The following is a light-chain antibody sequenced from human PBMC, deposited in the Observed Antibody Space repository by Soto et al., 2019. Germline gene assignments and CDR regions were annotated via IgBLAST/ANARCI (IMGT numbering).Light chain of an antibody. J-gene: IGLJ1*01. V-gene: IGLV2-23*01. CDR1: SSDVGSYNL. CDR2: EGS. Sequence: QSALTQPASVSGSPGQSITISCTGTSSDVGSYNLVSWYQQHPGKAPKLMICEGSKRPSGVSDRFSGSKSGNTASLTISGLQAEDEADYYCCSYAGSSSYVVGTGTKLTVL. CDR3: CSYAGSSSYV.